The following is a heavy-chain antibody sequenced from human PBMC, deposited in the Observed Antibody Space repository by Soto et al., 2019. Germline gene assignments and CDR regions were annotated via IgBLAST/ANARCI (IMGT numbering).Heavy chain of an antibody. D-gene: IGHD3-3*01. V-gene: IGHV3-23*01. CDR3: VKHEGSMFGVTTPLYGMDV. CDR1: GFTFSNYA. CDR2: ISGRGGATT. J-gene: IGHJ6*02. Sequence: AQLLESGGDLVQPGGSLRLSCAASGFTFSNYAMSWVRQAPGKGLEWVSIISGRGGATTHYADSVKGRVTISRDNSKNTVFVQMSSLRAEDTAIYSCVKHEGSMFGVTTPLYGMDVWGQGNTVTVSS.